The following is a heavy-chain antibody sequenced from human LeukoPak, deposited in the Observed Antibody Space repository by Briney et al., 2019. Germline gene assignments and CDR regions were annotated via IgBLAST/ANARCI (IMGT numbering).Heavy chain of an antibody. CDR3: AKDTQTDYYDSSGYFDY. V-gene: IGHV3-9*01. CDR2: ISWNSGSI. Sequence: GGSLRLSCAASGFTFSSYAMHWVRQAPGKGLEWVSGISWNSGSIGYADSVKGRFTISRDNAKNSLYLQMNSLRAEATALYYCAKDTQTDYYDSSGYFDYWGQGTLVTVSS. CDR1: GFTFSSYA. J-gene: IGHJ4*02. D-gene: IGHD3-22*01.